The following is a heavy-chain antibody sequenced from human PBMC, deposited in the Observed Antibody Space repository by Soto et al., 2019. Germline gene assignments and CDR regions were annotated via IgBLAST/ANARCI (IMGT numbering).Heavy chain of an antibody. Sequence: QVQLVESGGGLVKPGGSLRLSCAASGFTFSDYYMSWIRQAPGKGLEWVSYISSRSSTIFYADSVKGRFTISRDNVKISSQLQMHSLRAEGPAVYYCASGTKGAFFVHLGEGILVTVSS. CDR1: GFTFSDYY. CDR2: ISSRSSTI. J-gene: IGHJ4*02. D-gene: IGHD2-8*01. V-gene: IGHV3-11*01. CDR3: ASGTKGAFFVH.